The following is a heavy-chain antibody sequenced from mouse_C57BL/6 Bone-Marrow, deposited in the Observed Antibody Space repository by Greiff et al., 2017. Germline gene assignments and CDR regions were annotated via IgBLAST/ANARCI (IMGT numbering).Heavy chain of an antibody. J-gene: IGHJ1*03. Sequence: VQLKESGPGLVKPSQSLSLTCSVTGYSITSGYYWNWIRQFPGNKLEWMGYISYDGSNNYNPSLKNRISITRDTSKNQFFLKLNSLTTEDTATYYCASRVTSYWYFDDWGTGTTVTVSS. CDR1: GYSITSGYY. V-gene: IGHV3-6*01. CDR2: ISYDGSN. D-gene: IGHD2-2*01. CDR3: ASRVTSYWYFDD.